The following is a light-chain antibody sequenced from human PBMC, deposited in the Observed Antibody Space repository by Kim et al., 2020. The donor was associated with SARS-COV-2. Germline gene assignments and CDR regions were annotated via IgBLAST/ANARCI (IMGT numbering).Light chain of an antibody. V-gene: IGKV1-5*03. Sequence: SASVGDRVTITCRASQTISTWLAWYQQKPGKAPNLLIYLASTLESGVPSRFIGSGSGTEFTLTIDSLQPDDFATYYCQHYSRFPYTFGQGTKVEI. J-gene: IGKJ2*01. CDR3: QHYSRFPYT. CDR1: QTISTW. CDR2: LAS.